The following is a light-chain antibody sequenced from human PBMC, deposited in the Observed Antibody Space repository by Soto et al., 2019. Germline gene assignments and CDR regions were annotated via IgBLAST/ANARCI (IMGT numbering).Light chain of an antibody. CDR2: GAS. CDR1: LSVSSSY. V-gene: IGKV3-20*01. CDR3: QQYGSVRPKK. J-gene: IGKJ1*01. Sequence: IVVRHAPCTLFTARRVIATLSFRVSLSVSSSYFAWYQQKPGQAPRLLIYGASSRATGIPDRFSGSGSGTDFTLTISRLEPEDFAIYYFQQYGSVRPKKFAQGTIVEIK.